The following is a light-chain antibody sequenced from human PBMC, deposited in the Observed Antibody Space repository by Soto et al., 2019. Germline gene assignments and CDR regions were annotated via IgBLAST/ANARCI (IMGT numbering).Light chain of an antibody. J-gene: IGKJ2*01. CDR3: HQYGSSPSYT. V-gene: IGKV3-20*01. CDR1: QSVSSSSY. Sequence: EIVLTQSPGTLSLSPGERATLSCRASQSVSSSSYLAWYQQKPGQAPRLLIYGASSRATGIPDRFSGSGSGTDFTLKISRLEPEDFAVYYCHQYGSSPSYTFGQGTKLEIK. CDR2: GAS.